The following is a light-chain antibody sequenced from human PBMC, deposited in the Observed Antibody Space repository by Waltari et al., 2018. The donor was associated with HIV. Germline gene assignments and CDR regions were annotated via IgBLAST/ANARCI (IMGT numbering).Light chain of an antibody. Sequence: QSVLTQPHSVSAAPGQKVTFSCSGSTSNIGDNYVSWYQPLPGTAPKLLIFENNKRPSGIPDLFSGSKSGTSATLGITGLQTGDEADYYCGTWDSNLSAWVFGGGTKVTVL. CDR2: ENN. CDR1: TSNIGDNY. J-gene: IGLJ3*02. CDR3: GTWDSNLSAWV. V-gene: IGLV1-51*02.